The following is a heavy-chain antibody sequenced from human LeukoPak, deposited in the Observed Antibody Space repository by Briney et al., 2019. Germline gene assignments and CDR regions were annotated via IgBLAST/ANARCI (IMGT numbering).Heavy chain of an antibody. V-gene: IGHV4-59*08. CDR2: IYYSGST. CDR1: GGSISSYY. Sequence: PSETLSLTCTVSGGSISSYYWNWIWHPPGKGLEWIGYIYYSGSTNYNPSLNSRGTISVDTSKNQFSLKLSSVTAADTAVYYCARQWGGYSYGYVDYWGQGTLVTVSS. J-gene: IGHJ4*02. D-gene: IGHD5-18*01. CDR3: ARQWGGYSYGYVDY.